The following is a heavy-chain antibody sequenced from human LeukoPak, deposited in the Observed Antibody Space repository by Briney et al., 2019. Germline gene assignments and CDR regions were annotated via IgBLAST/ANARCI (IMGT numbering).Heavy chain of an antibody. CDR1: GYSFTNYW. J-gene: IGHJ6*03. V-gene: IGHV5-51*01. Sequence: GESLKISCKGSGYSFTNYWIGWVRQMPGKRLEWMGIIYPGDSDTRYSPSFQGQVTISADKSISTAYLQWSSLKASDTAMYYCARHKTRDRGYSYGYNYYYYYMDVWGKGTTVTISS. D-gene: IGHD5-18*01. CDR2: IYPGDSDT. CDR3: ARHKTRDRGYSYGYNYYYYYMDV.